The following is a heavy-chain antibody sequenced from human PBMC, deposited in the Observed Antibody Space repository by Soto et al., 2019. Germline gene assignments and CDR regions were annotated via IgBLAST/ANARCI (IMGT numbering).Heavy chain of an antibody. D-gene: IGHD6-19*01. CDR1: GYSFTSYW. Sequence: EVQLVQSGAEVKKPGESLRISCKGSGYSFTSYWISWVRQMPGKGLEWMGRIDPSDSYTNYSPSFQGHVTISADKSISTAYLQWSSLEASDTAMYYCAREDIGAVAGSHLFDYWGQGTLVTVSS. CDR3: AREDIGAVAGSHLFDY. CDR2: IDPSDSYT. V-gene: IGHV5-10-1*03. J-gene: IGHJ4*02.